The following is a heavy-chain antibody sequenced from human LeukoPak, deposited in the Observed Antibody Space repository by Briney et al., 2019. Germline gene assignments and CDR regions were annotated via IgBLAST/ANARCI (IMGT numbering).Heavy chain of an antibody. CDR1: GYTFTGYY. V-gene: IGHV1-2*02. D-gene: IGHD6-19*01. CDR2: INPNSGGT. Sequence: ASVKVSCKASGYTFTGYYMHWVRQAPGQGLEWMGWINPNSGGTNYAQKFQGRVTMTRDTSISTAYMELSRLIFDDTAVYYCARMGIVAGWFDPLGPGNPGHRLL. J-gene: IGHJ5*02. CDR3: ARMGIVAGWFDP.